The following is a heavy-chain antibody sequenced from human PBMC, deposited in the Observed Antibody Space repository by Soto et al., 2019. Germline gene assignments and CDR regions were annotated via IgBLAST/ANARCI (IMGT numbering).Heavy chain of an antibody. J-gene: IGHJ4*02. CDR1: GFTFGSYA. CDR3: AKFVWLPVSVYFDY. CDR2: ITDTGSHT. Sequence: EVQLLESGGGLVQPGGSLRLSCAASGFTFGSYAMNWVRQAPGMGLEWLSTITDTGSHTYYADSVRGRFTTSRDNSKSTLYLQLSSLRAEDTAVYYCAKFVWLPVSVYFDYWGQGILVTVSS. V-gene: IGHV3-23*01. D-gene: IGHD5-12*01.